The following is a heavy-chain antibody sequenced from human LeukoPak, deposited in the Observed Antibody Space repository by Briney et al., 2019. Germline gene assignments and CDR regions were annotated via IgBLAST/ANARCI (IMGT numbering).Heavy chain of an antibody. CDR3: ARGPVAGIHIYYYYYGMDV. J-gene: IGHJ6*02. CDR1: AFSFSSYS. Sequence: PGGSLRLSCTASAFSFSSYSMHWVRQAPGKGLEWVAVIWHDGSNKWSADSVKGRFTISRDNSMNTLYLQMSSLRAEDTAVYYCARGPVAGIHIYYYYYGMDVWGQGTTVTVSS. D-gene: IGHD6-19*01. CDR2: IWHDGSNK. V-gene: IGHV3-33*01.